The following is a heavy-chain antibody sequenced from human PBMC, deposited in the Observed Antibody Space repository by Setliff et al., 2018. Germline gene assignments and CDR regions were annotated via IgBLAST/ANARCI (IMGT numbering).Heavy chain of an antibody. CDR3: ATLYPWDPDAFDL. Sequence: PGGSLRLSCTASRFTFSVYVMAWVRQAPGKGLEWVSSITGSGGGTYYADSVKGRFIISRDNSDILYLQMNSLRAEDTAVYYCATLYPWDPDAFDLWGQGTMVTVSS. D-gene: IGHD3-16*01. CDR2: ITGSGGGT. J-gene: IGHJ3*01. CDR1: RFTFSVYV. V-gene: IGHV3-23*01.